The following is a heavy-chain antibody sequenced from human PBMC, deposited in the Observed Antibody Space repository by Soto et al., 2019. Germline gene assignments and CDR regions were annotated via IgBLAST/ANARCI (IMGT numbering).Heavy chain of an antibody. D-gene: IGHD3-22*01. CDR1: GYTFSDYA. Sequence: ASVKVSCKASGYTFSDYAIHWVRQAPGQGLEWMGIINPSGGSTSYAQKFQGRVTMTRDTSTSTVYMELSSLRSEDTAVYYCARELITMIVVGYYYGMDVWGQGTTVTVSS. CDR2: INPSGGST. V-gene: IGHV1-46*03. J-gene: IGHJ6*02. CDR3: ARELITMIVVGYYYGMDV.